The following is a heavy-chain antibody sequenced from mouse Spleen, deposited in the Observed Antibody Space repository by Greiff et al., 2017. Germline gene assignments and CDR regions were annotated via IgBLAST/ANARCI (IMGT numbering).Heavy chain of an antibody. J-gene: IGHJ3*01. CDR1: GFTFSSFG. V-gene: IGHV5-17*02. D-gene: IGHD1-1*01. CDR3: ARSGGSSYFAWFAY. Sequence: DVMLVESGGGLVKPGGSLKLSCAASGFTFSSFGMHWVRQAPEKGLEWVAYISSGSSTIYYADTVKGRFTISRDNPKNTLFLQMTSLRSEDTAMYYCARSGGSSYFAWFAYWGQGTLVTVSA. CDR2: ISSGSSTI.